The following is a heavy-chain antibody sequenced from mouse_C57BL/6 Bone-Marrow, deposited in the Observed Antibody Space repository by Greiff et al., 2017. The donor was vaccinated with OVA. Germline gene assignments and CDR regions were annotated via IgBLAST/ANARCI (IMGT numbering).Heavy chain of an antibody. V-gene: IGHV10-1*01. CDR1: GFSFNTYA. J-gene: IGHJ1*03. D-gene: IGHD1-1*01. Sequence: EVQLVESGGGLVQPKGSLKLSCAASGFSFNTYAMNWVRQAPGKGLEWVARIRSKSNNYATYYADSVKDRFTISRDDSESMLYLQMNNLKTEDTAMYYCVRSITTVEGWYFDVWGTGTTVTVSS. CDR2: IRSKSNNYAT. CDR3: VRSITTVEGWYFDV.